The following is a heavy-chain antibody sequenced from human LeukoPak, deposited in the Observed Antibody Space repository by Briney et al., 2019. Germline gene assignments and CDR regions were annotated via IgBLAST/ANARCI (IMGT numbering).Heavy chain of an antibody. CDR3: ARTAARRFDY. J-gene: IGHJ4*02. CDR1: GYTFPSYF. V-gene: IGHV1-46*01. Sequence: RASVKVSCKASGYTFPSYFMHWVRQAPGQGLEWMGLINPIGGSTTYAQKFQGRVTMTRDTSTSTVYMRLSSLRSDDTSVYYCARTAARRFDYWGQGTLVTVSS. CDR2: INPIGGST. D-gene: IGHD6-6*01.